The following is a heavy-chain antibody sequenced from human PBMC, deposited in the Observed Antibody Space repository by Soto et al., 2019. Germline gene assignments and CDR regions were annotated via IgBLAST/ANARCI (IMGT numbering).Heavy chain of an antibody. CDR3: AKGQHCSTTSCYFYYYGMDV. Sequence: QVQLVESGGGVVQTGRSLRLSCAASGFTFSSYGMHWVRQAPGKGLEWVAVISYDGNIKYYADSVKGRFTISRDNSKNTLYLQMNSLRAEDTAVYYCAKGQHCSTTSCYFYYYGMDVWGQGTTVTVSS. CDR2: ISYDGNIK. V-gene: IGHV3-30*18. J-gene: IGHJ6*02. D-gene: IGHD2-2*01. CDR1: GFTFSSYG.